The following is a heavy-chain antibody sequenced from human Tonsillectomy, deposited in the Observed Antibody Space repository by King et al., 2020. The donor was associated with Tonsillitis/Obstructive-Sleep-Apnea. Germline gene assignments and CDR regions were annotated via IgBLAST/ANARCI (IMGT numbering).Heavy chain of an antibody. J-gene: IGHJ6*03. D-gene: IGHD4-11*01. V-gene: IGHV4-31*03. CDR2: IYYSGST. CDR3: ARKAYSNYMYYYYYYYMDV. Sequence: QLQESGPGLVKPSQTLSLTCTVSGGSISSGGYYWSWIRQHPGKGLEWIGYIYYSGSTYYNPSLKSRFTISVDTSKNQFSLKLSSVTAADTAVYYCARKAYSNYMYYYYYYYMDVWGKGTTVTVSS. CDR1: GGSISSGGYY.